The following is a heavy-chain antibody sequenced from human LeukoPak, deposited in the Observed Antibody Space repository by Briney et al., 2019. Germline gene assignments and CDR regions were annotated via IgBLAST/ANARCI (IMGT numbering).Heavy chain of an antibody. J-gene: IGHJ4*02. D-gene: IGHD1-26*01. CDR2: IYPGDSDT. V-gene: IGHV5-51*01. Sequence: GESMKISCKGSGYTFTNYWIGWVRQMPGKGLEWVGIIYPGDSDTSYSPSFQGQVTISANKSISTAYLQWSSLKASDTAMYYCARRGGSYPYYFDYWGQGTLVTVSS. CDR1: GYTFTNYW. CDR3: ARRGGSYPYYFDY.